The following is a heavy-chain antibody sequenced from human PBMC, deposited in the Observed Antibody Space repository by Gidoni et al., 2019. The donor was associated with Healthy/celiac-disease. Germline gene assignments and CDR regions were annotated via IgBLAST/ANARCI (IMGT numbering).Heavy chain of an antibody. CDR2: ISGSGGST. Sequence: EVQLLESGGGLVQPGGSLRLSCAASGFTFSSYAMSWVRQAPGKGLEWVSAISGSGGSTYYADSVKGRFTISRDNSKNTLYLQMNSLRAEDTAVYYCAKDLLLWFGELPVSFDYWGQGTLVTVSS. D-gene: IGHD3-10*01. CDR3: AKDLLLWFGELPVSFDY. V-gene: IGHV3-23*01. CDR1: GFTFSSYA. J-gene: IGHJ4*02.